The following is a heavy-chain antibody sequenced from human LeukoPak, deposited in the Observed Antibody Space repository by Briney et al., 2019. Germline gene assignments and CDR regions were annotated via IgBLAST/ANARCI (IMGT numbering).Heavy chain of an antibody. Sequence: GGSLRLSCAASGFTFSSYEMNWVRQAPGKGLEWVSYISSSGSTIYYADSVKGRFTISRDNAKNSLYLQMNSLRAEDTAVYYCARDFASSSYYYYMDVWGKGTTVTISS. D-gene: IGHD2-2*01. CDR1: GFTFSSYE. V-gene: IGHV3-48*03. CDR2: ISSSGSTI. CDR3: ARDFASSSYYYYMDV. J-gene: IGHJ6*03.